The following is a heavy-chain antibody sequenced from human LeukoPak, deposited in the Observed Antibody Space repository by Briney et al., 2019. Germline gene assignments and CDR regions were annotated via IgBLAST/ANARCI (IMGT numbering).Heavy chain of an antibody. Sequence: ASVKVSCKASGGTFSNYIFNWVRQAPGQGLEWMGWISAYNGNTNYAQKLQGRVTMTTDTSTSTAYMELSSLRSEDTAVYYCARERSISGDSCYASWGQGTLVTVSS. D-gene: IGHD2-15*01. CDR2: ISAYNGNT. CDR1: GGTFSNYI. V-gene: IGHV1-18*01. J-gene: IGHJ4*02. CDR3: ARERSISGDSCYAS.